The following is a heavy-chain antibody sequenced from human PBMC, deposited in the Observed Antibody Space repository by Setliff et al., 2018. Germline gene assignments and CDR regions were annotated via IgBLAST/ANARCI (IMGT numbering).Heavy chain of an antibody. CDR1: GYTFTTYY. V-gene: IGHV1-46*01. Sequence: ASVKVSCKASGYTFTTYYMHWVRQAPGQGLEWMGIINPSGGYANYAQKFQGRVTMTSDTSISIVYMDLTRLTSDDTAVYYCAQTKGFVDGYLDPWGQGTLVTVSS. J-gene: IGHJ5*02. D-gene: IGHD2-21*02. CDR2: INPSGGYA. CDR3: AQTKGFVDGYLDP.